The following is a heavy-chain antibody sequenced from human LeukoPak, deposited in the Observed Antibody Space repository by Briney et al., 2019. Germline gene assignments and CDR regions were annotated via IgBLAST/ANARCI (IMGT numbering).Heavy chain of an antibody. V-gene: IGHV3-48*04. D-gene: IGHD6-19*01. Sequence: GGSLRLSCAASGFTFSSYSMNWVRQAPGEGLEWVSYISSSSTIYYSDSVTGRFTISRDNAKNSLYLQMNSLRAEDTAVYYCARDLAQWLVLGYWGQGTLVTVSS. CDR3: ARDLAQWLVLGY. J-gene: IGHJ4*02. CDR2: ISSSSTI. CDR1: GFTFSSYS.